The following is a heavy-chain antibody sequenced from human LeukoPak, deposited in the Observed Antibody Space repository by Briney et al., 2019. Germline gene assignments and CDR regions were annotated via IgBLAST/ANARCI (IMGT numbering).Heavy chain of an antibody. CDR2: IYYSGST. CDR1: SDSLRRSDSY. J-gene: IGHJ1*01. Sequence: SETLSLTCSLSSDSLRRSDSYCDWIRQPPGKGLQWIGTIYYSGSTYYSPALKRRGTMSVDTSNNQFSLDLRSVTAAETAVYYCARRRYYDGSGYLEWGQGTLLSVSS. V-gene: IGHV4-39*01. D-gene: IGHD3-22*01. CDR3: ARRRYYDGSGYLE.